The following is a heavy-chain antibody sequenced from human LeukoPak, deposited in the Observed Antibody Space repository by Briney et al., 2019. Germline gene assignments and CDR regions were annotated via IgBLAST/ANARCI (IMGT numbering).Heavy chain of an antibody. V-gene: IGHV4-4*07. D-gene: IGHD4-23*01. CDR2: IYTSGST. CDR1: GGSISSYY. Sequence: PSETLSLTCTVSGGSISSYYWSWIRQPAGKGLEWIGRIYTSGSTNYNPSLKSRVTMSVDTSKNQFSLKLSSVTAADTAVCYCAREGIVYGGNSEFGYWGQGTLVTVSS. CDR3: AREGIVYGGNSEFGY. J-gene: IGHJ4*02.